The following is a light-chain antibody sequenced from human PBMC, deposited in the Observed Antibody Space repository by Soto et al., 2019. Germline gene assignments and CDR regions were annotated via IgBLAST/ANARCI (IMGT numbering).Light chain of an antibody. J-gene: IGKJ3*01. V-gene: IGKV1-27*01. CDR1: QGIRNF. Sequence: DIQMTQSPTSLSASVGDRVTITCRASQGIRNFVAWYQQKPGKAPKLLIYAASTLQSGVPSRFSGSGSGTDFTFTVDSLQPADVATYSCQKYSSVPVFGPGTKVEIK. CDR3: QKYSSVPV. CDR2: AAS.